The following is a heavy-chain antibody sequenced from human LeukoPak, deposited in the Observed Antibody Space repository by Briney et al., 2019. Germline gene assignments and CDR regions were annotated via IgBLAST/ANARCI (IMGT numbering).Heavy chain of an antibody. D-gene: IGHD3-10*01. J-gene: IGHJ4*02. CDR2: IYYSGST. CDR3: ARTYYYGSGSYEGLFDY. Sequence: KSSQTLSLTCTVSGGSISSGGYYWSWIRQHPGKGLEWIVYIYYSGSTYYNPSLKSRVTISVYTSKNQFSLKLSSVTAADTAVYYCARTYYYGSGSYEGLFDYWGQGTLVTVSS. CDR1: GGSISSGGYY. V-gene: IGHV4-31*03.